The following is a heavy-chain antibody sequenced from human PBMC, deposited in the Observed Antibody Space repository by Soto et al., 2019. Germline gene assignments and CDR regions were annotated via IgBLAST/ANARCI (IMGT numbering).Heavy chain of an antibody. CDR1: GGTFSSYA. CDR2: IIPIFGTA. D-gene: IGHD3-22*01. CDR3: ASNTPNYYDSSGYYYPYYYYGMDV. V-gene: IGHV1-69*13. Sequence: GASVKVSCKASGGTFSSYAISWVRQAPGQGLEWMGGIIPIFGTANYAQKFQGRVTITADESTSTAYMELSSLRSEDTAVYYYASNTPNYYDSSGYYYPYYYYGMDVWGQGTTVNVSS. J-gene: IGHJ6*02.